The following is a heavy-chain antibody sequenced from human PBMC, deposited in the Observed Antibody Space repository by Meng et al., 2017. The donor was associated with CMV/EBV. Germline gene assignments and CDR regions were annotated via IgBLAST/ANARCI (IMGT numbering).Heavy chain of an antibody. CDR2: ISYDGTNR. Sequence: GESLKISCAASGFILSDYAMYWVRHAPRKGLEWVAVISYDGTNRQYADSVKGRFTTSKDFSRKTVSLEMNRLTTEDTALYYCARGGGSGIFSDVYFQNWGQGTMVTVSS. D-gene: IGHD3-3*02. CDR1: GFILSDYA. V-gene: IGHV3-30-3*01. CDR3: ARGGGSGIFSDVYFQN. J-gene: IGHJ1*01.